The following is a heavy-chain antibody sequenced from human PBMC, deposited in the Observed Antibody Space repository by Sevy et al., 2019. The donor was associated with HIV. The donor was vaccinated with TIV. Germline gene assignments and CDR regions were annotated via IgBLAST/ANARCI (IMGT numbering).Heavy chain of an antibody. V-gene: IGHV3-11*01. D-gene: IGHD5-18*01. CDR2: ISSSGTTL. Sequence: GGSLRLSCAASGLSFSDYYMSWIGQAPGKGLEWLSYISSSGTTLYSADSVKGRFAISRDNAKNSLYLQMNSLRAEDTAVYFCVGRRYSYTYSWSYHFDYWGQGALVTVSS. J-gene: IGHJ4*02. CDR3: VGRRYSYTYSWSYHFDY. CDR1: GLSFSDYY.